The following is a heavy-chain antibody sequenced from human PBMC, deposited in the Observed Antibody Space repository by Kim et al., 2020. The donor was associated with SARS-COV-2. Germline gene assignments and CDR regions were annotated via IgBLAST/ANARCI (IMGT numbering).Heavy chain of an antibody. J-gene: IGHJ4*02. Sequence: ASVKVSCKASGSTFTGYAIHWVRQAPGQRLEWMGWINAGNGDTKYSQKFQGRVTITRDTSASTADMELSSLRSEDTAVYYCARGYCSSTSCQYYPDHWGQGTLVTVSS. CDR1: GSTFTGYA. CDR3: ARGYCSSTSCQYYPDH. V-gene: IGHV1-3*01. D-gene: IGHD2-2*01. CDR2: INAGNGDT.